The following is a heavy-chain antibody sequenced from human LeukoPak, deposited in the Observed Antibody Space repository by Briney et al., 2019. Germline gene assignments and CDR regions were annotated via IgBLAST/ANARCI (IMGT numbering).Heavy chain of an antibody. V-gene: IGHV3-74*01. CDR2: INSDGSST. CDR3: VRVVVVPAAIWGSYYYYGMDV. D-gene: IGHD2-2*02. CDR1: GFAFNNYA. J-gene: IGHJ6*02. Sequence: PGGSLRLSCAASGFAFNNYAMSWVRQAPGKGLVWVSRINSDGSSTSYADSVKGRFTISRDNARNTLYLQMNSLRAEDTAVYYCVRVVVVPAAIWGSYYYYGMDVWGQGTTVTVSS.